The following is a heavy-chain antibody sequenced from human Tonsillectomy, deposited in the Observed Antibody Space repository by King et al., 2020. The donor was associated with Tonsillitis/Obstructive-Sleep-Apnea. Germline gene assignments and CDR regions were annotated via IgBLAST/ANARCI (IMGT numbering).Heavy chain of an antibody. Sequence: VQLVESGGGVVQPGRALRLSCAASGFTFNNYGMHWGRQAPGKGLEWVAVISYDGNVDYYADFVKGRFTISRDNPKNTLYLQMINLRVEDTAVYYCAKEGSNLKFAYDYWGRGTLVTVSS. CDR1: GFTFNNYG. CDR2: ISYDGNVD. CDR3: AKEGSNLKFAYDY. J-gene: IGHJ4*02. D-gene: IGHD3-3*01. V-gene: IGHV3-30*18.